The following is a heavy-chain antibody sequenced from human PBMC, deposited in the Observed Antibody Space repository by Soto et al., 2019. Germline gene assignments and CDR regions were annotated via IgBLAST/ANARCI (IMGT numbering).Heavy chain of an antibody. D-gene: IGHD3-22*01. CDR1: GYSFTSYW. J-gene: IGHJ4*02. Sequence: GESLKISCKGSGYSFTSYWIGWVRQMPGKGLEWMGIIYPGDSDTRYSPPFQGRVTMSADKSISTAYLQWSSLKASDTAMYYCVRTWLLGYFDYWGQGTLVTVSS. V-gene: IGHV5-51*01. CDR3: VRTWLLGYFDY. CDR2: IYPGDSDT.